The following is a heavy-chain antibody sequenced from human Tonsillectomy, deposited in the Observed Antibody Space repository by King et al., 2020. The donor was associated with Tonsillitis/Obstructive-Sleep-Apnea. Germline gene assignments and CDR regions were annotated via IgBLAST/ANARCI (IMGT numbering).Heavy chain of an antibody. V-gene: IGHV3-49*04. J-gene: IGHJ4*02. CDR1: GFTFGDYA. CDR3: TTIDTARFDY. D-gene: IGHD5-18*01. CDR2: IRSEAYGGTT. Sequence: VQLVESGGDLVKPGRSLRLSCTASGFTFGDYAMSWVRQAPGKGLEWVSFIRSEAYGGTTEYAASVKGRFTISRDDSNSIAYLQMDSLKTEDTAVYYCTTIDTARFDYWDQGTLVTVSS.